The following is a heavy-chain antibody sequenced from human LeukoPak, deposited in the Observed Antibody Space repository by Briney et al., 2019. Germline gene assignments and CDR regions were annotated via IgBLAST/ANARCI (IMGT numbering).Heavy chain of an antibody. Sequence: PSETLSLTCAVYGGSFSGYYWSWIRQPPGEGLEWIGEINHSGSTNYNPSLKSRVTISVDTSKNQFSLKLSSVTAADTAVYYCARGRGTIFGVVIIPPYFDYWGQGTLVTVSS. J-gene: IGHJ4*02. V-gene: IGHV4-34*01. CDR2: INHSGST. D-gene: IGHD3-3*01. CDR1: GGSFSGYY. CDR3: ARGRGTIFGVVIIPPYFDY.